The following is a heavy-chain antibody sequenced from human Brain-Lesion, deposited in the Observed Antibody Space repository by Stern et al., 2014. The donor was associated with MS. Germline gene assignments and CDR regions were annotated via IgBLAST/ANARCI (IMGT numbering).Heavy chain of an antibody. V-gene: IGHV3-30*18. CDR1: GFTFGSCA. CDR3: AKDRQYLTYFFDH. J-gene: IGHJ5*02. CDR2: VSYDGSNK. D-gene: IGHD2/OR15-2a*01. Sequence: QVQLVQSGGGVVQPGRPLRLSCVASGFTFGSCAMHWVRQAPGKGLEWVAGVSYDGSNKYYEDSVKGRFTISRDNSQNTLYMQMSSLRPEDTAVYYCAKDRQYLTYFFDHWGQGSLVTVSS.